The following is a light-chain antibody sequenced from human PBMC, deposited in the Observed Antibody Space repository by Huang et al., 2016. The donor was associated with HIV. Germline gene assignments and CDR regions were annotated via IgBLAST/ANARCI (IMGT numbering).Light chain of an antibody. CDR1: QSVLYSSNNKNY. V-gene: IGKV4-1*01. Sequence: DIVMTQSPDSLAVSLGERATINCKSSQSVLYSSNNKNYLAWYQQKPGQPPKLLIYWAATREAGVHDRFRGSGSGTDFTLTISSLQAEDVAVYYCQQYYSTLITFGQGTRLEIK. CDR2: WAA. J-gene: IGKJ5*01. CDR3: QQYYSTLIT.